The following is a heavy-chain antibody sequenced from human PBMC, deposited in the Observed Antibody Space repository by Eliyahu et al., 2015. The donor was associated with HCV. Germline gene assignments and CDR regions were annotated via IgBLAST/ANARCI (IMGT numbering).Heavy chain of an antibody. CDR1: GGTLSTYT. Sequence: QVQLVQSGAEFKKPGSSVKVSCKAHGGTLSTYTXSWVRQAPGQGLEWMGGIIPMFGTTNYAQKFQGRVTLTADKSTGTAYLELSGLRSEDTAVYYCARLYDRSAMYYLDYWGQGTLVTVSA. CDR2: IIPMFGTT. D-gene: IGHD3-22*01. J-gene: IGHJ4*02. CDR3: ARLYDRSAMYYLDY. V-gene: IGHV1-69*06.